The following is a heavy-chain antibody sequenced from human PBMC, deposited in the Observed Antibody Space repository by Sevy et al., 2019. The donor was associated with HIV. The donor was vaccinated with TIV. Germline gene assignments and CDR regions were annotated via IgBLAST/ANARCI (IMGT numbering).Heavy chain of an antibody. Sequence: GGSLRLTCAASGFTFSDYSMNWVRRAPGKGLEWVSSLIPSSTYIDHADSVKGRFTISRDNAKNSLYLQMNSLRAEDTAVYYCARDRRTLNYYASSGYNYYFDYWGQGTLVTVSS. V-gene: IGHV3-21*01. CDR2: LIPSSTYI. CDR1: GFTFSDYS. J-gene: IGHJ4*02. CDR3: ARDRRTLNYYASSGYNYYFDY. D-gene: IGHD3-22*01.